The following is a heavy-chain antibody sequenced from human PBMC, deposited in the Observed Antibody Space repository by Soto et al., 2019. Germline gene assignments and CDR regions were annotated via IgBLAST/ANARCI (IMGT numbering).Heavy chain of an antibody. CDR1: GFTFSSYW. Sequence: LRLSCAASGFTFSSYWMSWVRQAPGKGLEWVSVIYSGGSTYYADSVKGRFTISRDNSKNTLYLQMNSLRAEDTAVYYCARVPYDSSGYSHAFDIWGQGTMVTVSS. CDR3: ARVPYDSSGYSHAFDI. D-gene: IGHD3-22*01. CDR2: IYSGGST. J-gene: IGHJ3*02. V-gene: IGHV3-53*01.